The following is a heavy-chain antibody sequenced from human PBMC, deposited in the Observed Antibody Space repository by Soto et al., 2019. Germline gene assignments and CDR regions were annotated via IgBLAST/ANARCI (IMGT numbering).Heavy chain of an antibody. V-gene: IGHV4-59*01. CDR2: IYYSGST. CDR1: GGSISSYY. CDR3: AREGGWLDAFDI. Sequence: ETLSLTCTVSGGSISSYYWSWIRQPPGKGLEWIGYIYYSGSTNYNPSLKSRVTISVDTSKNQFSLKLSSVTAADTAVYYCAREGGWLDAFDIWGQGTMVTVSS. J-gene: IGHJ3*02. D-gene: IGHD6-19*01.